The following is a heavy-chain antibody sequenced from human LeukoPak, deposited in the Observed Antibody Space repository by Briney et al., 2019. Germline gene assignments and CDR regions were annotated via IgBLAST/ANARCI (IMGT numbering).Heavy chain of an antibody. CDR3: ARANYPTMIVVDP. CDR2: INHSGST. D-gene: IGHD3-22*01. J-gene: IGHJ5*02. V-gene: IGHV4-34*01. Sequence: SETLSLTCNVSSWSFRENYWSWIRQAPGEGLEWIAEINHSGSTNYNPALKSRVTISADTSKNQFSLRLRSVTAAATAVSYCARANYPTMIVVDPWGQGNLVTVSS. CDR1: SWSFRENY.